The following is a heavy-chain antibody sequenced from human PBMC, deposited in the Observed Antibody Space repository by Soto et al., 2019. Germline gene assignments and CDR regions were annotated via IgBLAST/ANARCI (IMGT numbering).Heavy chain of an antibody. Sequence: GESLKISCKGSGYSFTSYWISWVRQMPGKGLEWMGRIDPSDSYTNYSPSFQGHVTISADKSISTAYLQWSSLKASDTAMYYCARHRRYCSGGSCYQFGMDVWGQGTTVTVSS. CDR3: ARHRRYCSGGSCYQFGMDV. J-gene: IGHJ6*02. CDR2: IDPSDSYT. CDR1: GYSFTSYW. V-gene: IGHV5-10-1*01. D-gene: IGHD2-15*01.